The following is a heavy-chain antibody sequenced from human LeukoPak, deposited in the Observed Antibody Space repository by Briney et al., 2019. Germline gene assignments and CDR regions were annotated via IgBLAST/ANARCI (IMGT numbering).Heavy chain of an antibody. V-gene: IGHV3-23*01. CDR2: ISFSGVNT. CDR1: GFTFSNYR. D-gene: IGHD4-17*01. J-gene: IGHJ4*02. Sequence: PGGSLRLSCVVSGFTFSNYRMNWVRQAPGKGLEWVSRISFSGVNTYYADSVRGRFTISRDKSKNTLYLQMNSLRAEDTAVYYCAKGGYDYAEYVDYWGQRTLVTVSS. CDR3: AKGGYDYAEYVDY.